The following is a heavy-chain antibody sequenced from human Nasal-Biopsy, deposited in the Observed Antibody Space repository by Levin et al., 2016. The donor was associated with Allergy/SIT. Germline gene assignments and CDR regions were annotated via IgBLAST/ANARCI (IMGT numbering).Heavy chain of an antibody. CDR2: ISSSSSYI. CDR1: GFTFSSYS. V-gene: IGHV3-21*01. CDR3: ARKGWEPFGLDY. D-gene: IGHD1-26*01. J-gene: IGHJ4*02. Sequence: GESLKISCAASGFTFSSYSMNWVRQAPGKGLEWVSSISSSSSYIYYADSVKGRFTISRDNAKNSLYLQMNSLRAEDTAVYYCARKGWEPFGLDYWGQGTLVTVSS.